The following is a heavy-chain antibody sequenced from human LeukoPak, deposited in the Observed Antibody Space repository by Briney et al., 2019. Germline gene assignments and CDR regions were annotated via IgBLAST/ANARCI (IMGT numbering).Heavy chain of an antibody. CDR1: GGTFSSYA. CDR3: ARDPPPYDIVVVPAAPPDYYYYGMDV. J-gene: IGHJ6*04. V-gene: IGHV1-69*13. D-gene: IGHD2-2*01. Sequence: PVASVKVSCKASGGTFSSYAISWVRQAPGQGLEWMGGIIPIFGTANYAQKFQGRVTITADESTSTAYMELSSLRSEDTAVYYCARDPPPYDIVVVPAAPPDYYYYGMDVWGKGTTVTVSS. CDR2: IIPIFGTA.